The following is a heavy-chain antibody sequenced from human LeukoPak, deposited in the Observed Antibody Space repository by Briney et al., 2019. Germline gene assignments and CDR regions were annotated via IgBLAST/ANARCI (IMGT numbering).Heavy chain of an antibody. CDR2: ILYDGSTQ. D-gene: IGHD2-2*01. CDR1: GFTFSTFS. J-gene: IGHJ4*02. V-gene: IGHV3-30*04. Sequence: GRSLRLSCAASGFTFSTFSMHWVSQAPGKGLEWVAVILYDGSTQYYADSVRGRFTASRDNSKDTLYLQMNSLRVEDTAVYYCARVDCRSTSCSPFDYWGQGTLVTVSS. CDR3: ARVDCRSTSCSPFDY.